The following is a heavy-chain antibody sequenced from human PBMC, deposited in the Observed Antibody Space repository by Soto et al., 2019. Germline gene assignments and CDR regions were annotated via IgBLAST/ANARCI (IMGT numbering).Heavy chain of an antibody. V-gene: IGHV4-59*08. J-gene: IGHJ6*02. CDR3: ATQGFGVLHGLVDV. Sequence: SETLSLTCTVSGDSISSYYWSWIRQPPGKGLEWIGYMSYSGFTRYNPSLKSRVIISMDSSKNQFSLNLTSVTAADTAVYYCATQGFGVLHGLVDVWGQGTTVTVSS. CDR1: GDSISSYY. D-gene: IGHD3-10*01. CDR2: MSYSGFT.